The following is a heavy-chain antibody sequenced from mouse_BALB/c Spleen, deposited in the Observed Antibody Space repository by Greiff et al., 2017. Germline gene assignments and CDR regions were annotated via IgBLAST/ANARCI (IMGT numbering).Heavy chain of an antibody. Sequence: EVKLVESGGGLVQPGGSRKLSCAASGFTFSSFGMHWVRQAPEKGLEWVAYISSGSSTIYYADTVKGRFTISRDNPKNTLFLQMTSLRSEDTAMYYCARVITTVVGSFDYWGQGTTLTVSS. CDR3: ARVITTVVGSFDY. CDR1: GFTFSSFG. CDR2: ISSGSSTI. J-gene: IGHJ2*01. V-gene: IGHV5-17*02. D-gene: IGHD1-1*01.